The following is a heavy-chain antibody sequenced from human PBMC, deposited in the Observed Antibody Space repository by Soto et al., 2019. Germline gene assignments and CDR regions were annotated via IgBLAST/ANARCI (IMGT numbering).Heavy chain of an antibody. D-gene: IGHD6-6*01. CDR1: DGAFIGYY. J-gene: IGHJ6*02. CDR2: INHSGST. V-gene: IGHV4-34*01. CDR3: ARDPIAAQLGMDV. Sequence: SETLCHCYTVYDGAFIGYYGSWIRQPPGKGLEWIWEINHSGSTNYNPSLKSRVTISVDTSKNQFSLKLSSVTAADTAVYYCARDPIAAQLGMDVWGQGTTVTVSS.